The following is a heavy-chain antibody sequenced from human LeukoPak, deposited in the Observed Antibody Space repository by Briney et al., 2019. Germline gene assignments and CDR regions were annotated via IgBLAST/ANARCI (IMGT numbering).Heavy chain of an antibody. Sequence: ASVKVSCKASGGTFSSYAISWVRQAPGQGLEWMGWINPNSGGTNYAQKFQGRVTMTRDTSISTAYMELSRLRSDDTAVYYCARVWFGEYYGMDVWGQGTTVTVSS. D-gene: IGHD3-10*01. CDR3: ARVWFGEYYGMDV. CDR2: INPNSGGT. J-gene: IGHJ6*02. CDR1: GGTFSSYA. V-gene: IGHV1-2*02.